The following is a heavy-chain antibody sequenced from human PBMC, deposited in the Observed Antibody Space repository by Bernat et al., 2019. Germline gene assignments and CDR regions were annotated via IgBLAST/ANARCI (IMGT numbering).Heavy chain of an antibody. CDR3: ARDGTAWCPDF. D-gene: IGHD2-21*02. J-gene: IGHJ4*02. CDR1: GFTFRSFG. Sequence: QVQLVASGGGVVRPGTSLRLSCVGSGFTFRSFGIHWVRQAPGKGLEWVTLASNDGTNKPYADSVRGRFTTSRDNSKNTVYLHMNSPRVDDTAIYYCARDGTAWCPDFWGLGTLVTVAP. V-gene: IGHV3-30*19. CDR2: ASNDGTNK.